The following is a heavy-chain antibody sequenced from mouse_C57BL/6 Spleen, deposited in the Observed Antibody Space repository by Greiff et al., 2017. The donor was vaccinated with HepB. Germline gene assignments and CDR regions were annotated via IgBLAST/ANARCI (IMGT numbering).Heavy chain of an antibody. V-gene: IGHV3-6*01. J-gene: IGHJ2*01. CDR3: ARALNWDGGYFDY. CDR2: ISYDGSN. D-gene: IGHD4-1*01. Sequence: EVQLVESGPGLVKPSQSLSLTCSVTGYSITSGYYWNWIRQFPGNKLEWMGYISYDGSNNYNPSLKNRISITRDTSKNQFFLKLNSVTTEDTATYYCARALNWDGGYFDYWGQGTTLTVSS. CDR1: GYSITSGYY.